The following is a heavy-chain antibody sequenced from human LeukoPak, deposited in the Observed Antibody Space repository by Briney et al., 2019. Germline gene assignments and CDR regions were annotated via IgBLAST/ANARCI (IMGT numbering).Heavy chain of an antibody. CDR2: INSRSKDI. J-gene: IGHJ5*02. D-gene: IGHD6-13*01. CDR3: AREGRAYRYSSSWYPTPSWFDP. V-gene: IGHV3-21*06. CDR1: GFTFNTYS. Sequence: GGSLRLSCTASGFTFNTYSMNWVRQAPGKGLECVSSINSRSKDIYYADSVKGRFTISRDNAKNSLYLQMNSLRAEDTAVYYCAREGRAYRYSSSWYPTPSWFDPWGQGTLVTVSS.